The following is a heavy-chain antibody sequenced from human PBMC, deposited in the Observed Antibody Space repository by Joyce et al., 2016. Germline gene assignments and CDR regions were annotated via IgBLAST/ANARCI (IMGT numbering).Heavy chain of an antibody. CDR1: GGSFSGYS. D-gene: IGHD4-17*01. Sequence: QVQLQQWGAGLLKPAETLSLTCAVYGGSFSGYSWTWIRQSPGKGLEWIGEINQSGSTNDNTSLKSRVTMSVDTSKKQFSLKLTSVTAADTAVYYCARGDLRYGDFYGMDVWGQGTTVTVSS. V-gene: IGHV4-34*02. CDR3: ARGDLRYGDFYGMDV. J-gene: IGHJ6*02. CDR2: INQSGST.